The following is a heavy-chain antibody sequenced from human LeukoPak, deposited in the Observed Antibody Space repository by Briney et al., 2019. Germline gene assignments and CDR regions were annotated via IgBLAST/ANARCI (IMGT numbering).Heavy chain of an antibody. CDR1: GYTFTGNH. D-gene: IGHD3-16*01. V-gene: IGHV1-2*02. CDR2: INPNSGGT. Sequence: ASVKVSCKASGYTFTGNHMHWVRQAPGQGLEWMGWINPNSGGTNHAQKFQGRVIMTRDTSISTAYMELSRLGSDDTAVYYCARYRRLQGLYYYYGMDVWGQGTTVTVSS. CDR3: ARYRRLQGLYYYYGMDV. J-gene: IGHJ6*02.